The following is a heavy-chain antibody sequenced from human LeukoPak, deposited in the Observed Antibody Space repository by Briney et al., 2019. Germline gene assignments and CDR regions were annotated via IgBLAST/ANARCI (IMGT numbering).Heavy chain of an antibody. D-gene: IGHD1-26*01. CDR3: AKSYPTVGRVFDY. J-gene: IGHJ4*02. CDR2: ISYDGSNK. V-gene: IGHV3-30*18. Sequence: GGSLRLSCAASGFTFSSYGMHWVRQAPGKGLEWVAVISYDGSNKYYADSVKGRFTISRDNSKNTLYLQMNSLRAEDTAVYYCAKSYPTVGRVFDYWSQGTLVTVSS. CDR1: GFTFSSYG.